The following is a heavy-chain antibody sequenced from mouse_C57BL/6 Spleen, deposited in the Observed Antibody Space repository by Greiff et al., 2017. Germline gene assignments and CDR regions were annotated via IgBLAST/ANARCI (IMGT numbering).Heavy chain of an antibody. CDR3: ANDGGVDY. CDR1: GYTFTSYW. V-gene: IGHV1-7*01. D-gene: IGHD1-2*01. CDR2: LNPSSGYT. J-gene: IGHJ2*01. Sequence: VQLQQSGAELAKPGASVKLSCKASGYTFTSYWMHWVKQRPGQGLEWIGYLNPSSGYTKYNQKFKDKATLTADKSSCTAYMQLSSLTYEDSAVYYCANDGGVDYWGQGTTLTVSS.